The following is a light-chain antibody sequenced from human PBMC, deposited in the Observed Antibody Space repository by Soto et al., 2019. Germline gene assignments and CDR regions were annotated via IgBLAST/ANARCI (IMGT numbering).Light chain of an antibody. CDR1: QSVTSN. J-gene: IGKJ4*01. Sequence: IMMTQSQATLSVSPGEGATLACRASQSVTSNLAWYHQKPGQPPRLLIYGASTRATGIPARFSGSGSGTEFTLTISSLQSEDFATYYCQQYNSWPLAFGGGTKVDIK. CDR2: GAS. CDR3: QQYNSWPLA. V-gene: IGKV3-15*01.